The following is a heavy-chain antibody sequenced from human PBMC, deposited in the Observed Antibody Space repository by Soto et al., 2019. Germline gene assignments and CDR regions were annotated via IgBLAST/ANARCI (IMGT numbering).Heavy chain of an antibody. CDR1: GDTFSTYS. D-gene: IGHD5-18*01. CDR2: IIPILGTP. V-gene: IGHV1-69*06. CDR3: ARSGYSSPFDY. Sequence: QVQLVQSGAEVKKPGSSVKVSCKVSGDTFSTYSISWVRQAPGQGLEWLGGIIPILGTPSYAQRFQDRVTITADKSTSTAYMEVSSLRSEDTAVYYCARSGYSSPFDYWGQGTLVTVSS. J-gene: IGHJ4*02.